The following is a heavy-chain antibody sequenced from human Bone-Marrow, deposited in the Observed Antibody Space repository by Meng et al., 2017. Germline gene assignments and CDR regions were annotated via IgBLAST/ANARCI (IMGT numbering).Heavy chain of an antibody. Sequence: GQVGPSGDKGKNAGSSVKDSCKASGGNVSSYASSWVRQAPGQGLEWMGGIIPIFGTANYAQKFQGRVTITADESTSTAYMELSSLRSEDTAVYYCASLQPIVVAIGRKDYYFDYWGQGTLVTVSS. V-gene: IGHV1-69*01. CDR2: IIPIFGTA. CDR1: GGNVSSYA. CDR3: ASLQPIVVAIGRKDYYFDY. J-gene: IGHJ4*02. D-gene: IGHD3-22*01.